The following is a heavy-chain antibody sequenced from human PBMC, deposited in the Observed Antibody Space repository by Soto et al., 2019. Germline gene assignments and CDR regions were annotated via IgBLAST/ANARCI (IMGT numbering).Heavy chain of an antibody. V-gene: IGHV3-23*01. CDR1: GFTFSSYA. J-gene: IGHJ4*02. CDR3: AKGIGLSYYDFWSGYSD. CDR2: ISGSGGST. D-gene: IGHD3-3*01. Sequence: GGSLRLSCAASGFTFSSYAMSWVRQAPEKEQEWVSAISGSGGSTYYADSVKGRFTISRDNSKNTLYLQMNSLRAEDTAVYYCAKGIGLSYYDFWSGYSDWGQGTLVTVSS.